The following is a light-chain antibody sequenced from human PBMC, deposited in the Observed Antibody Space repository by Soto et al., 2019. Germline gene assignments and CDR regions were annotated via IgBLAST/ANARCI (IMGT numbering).Light chain of an antibody. Sequence: EIVLTQSPGALSLYPGERATLSRRASQSVTKYLAWHQQKPGQAPRLLIYNATNRATGIPDRFSGSGSGTDFTLTISRLEPEDFTLYYRQEYTSTPRSFSQGTKVDI. CDR2: NAT. V-gene: IGKV3-20*01. CDR1: QSVTKY. CDR3: QEYTSTPRS. J-gene: IGKJ1*01.